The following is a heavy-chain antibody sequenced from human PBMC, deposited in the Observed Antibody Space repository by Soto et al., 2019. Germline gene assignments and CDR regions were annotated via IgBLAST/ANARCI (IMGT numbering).Heavy chain of an antibody. CDR2: IYYSGST. Sequence: PSETLSLTCTVSGGSISSSSYYWGWLRQPPGKGLEWIGRIYYSGSTYYNPSLKSRVTISVDTSKNQFSLTLSSVTAADTAVYYCASSPVRFLEWSNWFDPWGQGTLVTVSS. V-gene: IGHV4-39*01. D-gene: IGHD3-3*01. CDR1: GGSISSSSYY. J-gene: IGHJ5*02. CDR3: ASSPVRFLEWSNWFDP.